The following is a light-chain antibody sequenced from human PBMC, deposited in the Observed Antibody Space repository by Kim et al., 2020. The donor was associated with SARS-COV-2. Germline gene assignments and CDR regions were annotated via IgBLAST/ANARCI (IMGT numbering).Light chain of an antibody. CDR2: DAS. V-gene: IGKV1-5*01. Sequence: SSVGDRFTITCRASESISSWLAWYQQKPGKAPKLLIYDASSLESGVPSRFSGSGSGTEFTLPISSLQPDDFATYYCQQYNSYSWTFGQGTKVDIK. J-gene: IGKJ1*01. CDR1: ESISSW. CDR3: QQYNSYSWT.